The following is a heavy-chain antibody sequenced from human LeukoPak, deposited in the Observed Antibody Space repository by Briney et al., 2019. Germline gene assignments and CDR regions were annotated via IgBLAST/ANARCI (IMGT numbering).Heavy chain of an antibody. J-gene: IGHJ4*02. D-gene: IGHD2-15*01. CDR3: ARTGPPPPLVVVAATGEW. V-gene: IGHV1-69*13. CDR1: GGTFSSYA. CDR2: IIPIFGTA. Sequence: ASVKVSCKASGGTFSSYAISWVRQAPGQGLEWMGGIIPIFGTANYAQKFQGRVTITADESTSTAYMELSSLRSEDTAWFYRARTGPPPPLVVVAATGEWWGQGTLVTVSS.